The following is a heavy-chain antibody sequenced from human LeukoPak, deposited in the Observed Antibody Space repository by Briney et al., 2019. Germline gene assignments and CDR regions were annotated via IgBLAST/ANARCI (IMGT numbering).Heavy chain of an antibody. Sequence: ASVKVSCKASGYTFTSYGISWVRQAPGQGLEWMGWISAYNGNTNYAQKLQGRDTMTTDTYTSTAYMELRSLRSDDTAVYYCARDQGDIVVVVAATVTDYWGQGTLVTVSS. CDR2: ISAYNGNT. J-gene: IGHJ4*02. CDR3: ARDQGDIVVVVAATVTDY. V-gene: IGHV1-18*01. D-gene: IGHD2-15*01. CDR1: GYTFTSYG.